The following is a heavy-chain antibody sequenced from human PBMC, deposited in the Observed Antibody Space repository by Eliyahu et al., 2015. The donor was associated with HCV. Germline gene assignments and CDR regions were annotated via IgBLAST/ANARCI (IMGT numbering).Heavy chain of an antibody. V-gene: IGHV4-4*02. Sequence: QVQLQESGPGLVKPSGTLSLTCAVSGGSVSSSTWWSWVRQPPGKGLEWIGEIFHSGSTIYNPSLKSRVTISVDKSRNQFSLKLSSVTAADTALYYCARDLTGTTSWFDPWGQGTLVTVSS. CDR2: IFHSGST. CDR3: ARDLTGTTSWFDP. CDR1: GGSVSSSTW. D-gene: IGHD1-7*01. J-gene: IGHJ5*02.